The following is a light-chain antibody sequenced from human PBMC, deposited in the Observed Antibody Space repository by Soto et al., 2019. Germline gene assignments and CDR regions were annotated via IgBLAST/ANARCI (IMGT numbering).Light chain of an antibody. CDR1: NSNIGSNT. CDR2: SNN. J-gene: IGLJ1*01. Sequence: QSVLTQPPSASGTPGQRVTISCSGSNSNIGSNTVNWYQQVPGTAPKLLIYSNNQRPSGVPDRLSGSKSGTSASLAISGLQSEDEADYYCAAWDDSLKGDVFGTGTKLTVL. V-gene: IGLV1-44*01. CDR3: AAWDDSLKGDV.